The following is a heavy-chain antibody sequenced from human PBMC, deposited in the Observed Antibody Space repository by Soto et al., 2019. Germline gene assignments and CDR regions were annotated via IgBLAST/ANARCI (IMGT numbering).Heavy chain of an antibody. Sequence: ASVKVSCKASGGTFSSYAISWVRQAPGQGLEWMGGIIPIFGTANYAQKFQGRVTITADESTSTAYMELSSLRSEDTAVYYCGARENSGYDPYYYYYGMDVWGQGTTVTVSS. CDR2: IIPIFGTA. CDR3: GARENSGYDPYYYYYGMDV. V-gene: IGHV1-69*13. CDR1: GGTFSSYA. D-gene: IGHD5-12*01. J-gene: IGHJ6*02.